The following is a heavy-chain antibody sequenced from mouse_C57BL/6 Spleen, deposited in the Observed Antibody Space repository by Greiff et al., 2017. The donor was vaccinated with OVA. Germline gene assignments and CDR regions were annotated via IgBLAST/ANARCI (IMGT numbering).Heavy chain of an antibody. CDR2: IYPGDGDT. Sequence: VQLQQSGAELVKPGDSVKISCKASGYAFSSYWMNWVKQRPGKGLEWIGQIYPGDGDTNYNGKLKGKGTLTADKTSSTAYMQLSSLTSEDSAVYFCARHYYGSSYWYFDVWGTGTTVTVSS. CDR1: GYAFSSYW. J-gene: IGHJ1*03. V-gene: IGHV1-80*01. D-gene: IGHD1-1*01. CDR3: ARHYYGSSYWYFDV.